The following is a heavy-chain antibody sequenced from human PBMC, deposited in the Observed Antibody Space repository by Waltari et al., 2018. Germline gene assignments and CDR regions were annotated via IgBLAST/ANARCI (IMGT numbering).Heavy chain of an antibody. CDR1: GFTFSSYA. V-gene: IGHV3-23*01. CDR2: ISGSGGST. J-gene: IGHJ4*02. CDR3: AKDRGKLPSYFDY. D-gene: IGHD2-15*01. Sequence: EVQLLESGGGLVQPGGSLRLSCAASGFTFSSYAMSWVRQAPGKGLEWVSAISGSGGSTYYADSVKGRFPITRDNSKTTLYLQMNSLRAEYTAVYYCAKDRGKLPSYFDYWGQGTLVTGSS.